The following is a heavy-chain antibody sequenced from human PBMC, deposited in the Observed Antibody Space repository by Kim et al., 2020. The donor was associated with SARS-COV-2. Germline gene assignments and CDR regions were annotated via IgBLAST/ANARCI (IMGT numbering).Heavy chain of an antibody. J-gene: IGHJ4*02. CDR3: ARESIAAAGTFDN. Sequence: YSQKYKGRVTITRDPSASTAYMELSSLRSEDTAMYYCARESIAAAGTFDNWGQGTLVTVSS. V-gene: IGHV1-3*01. D-gene: IGHD6-13*01.